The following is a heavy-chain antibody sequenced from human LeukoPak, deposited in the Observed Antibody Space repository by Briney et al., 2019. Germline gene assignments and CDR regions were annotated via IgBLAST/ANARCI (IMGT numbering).Heavy chain of an antibody. V-gene: IGHV3-48*03. CDR2: ISSSGSTI. CDR1: GFTFSSYE. Sequence: GGSLRLSCAASGFTFSSYEMNWVRQAPGEGLEWVSYISSSGSTIYYADSVKGRFTISRDNAKNSLYLQMNSLRAEDTAVYYCAREVGYDQIFDYWGQGTLVTVSS. CDR3: AREVGYDQIFDY. D-gene: IGHD5-12*01. J-gene: IGHJ4*02.